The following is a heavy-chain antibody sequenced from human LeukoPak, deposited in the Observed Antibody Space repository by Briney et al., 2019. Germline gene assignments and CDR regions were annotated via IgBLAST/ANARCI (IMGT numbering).Heavy chain of an antibody. V-gene: IGHV3-43*02. D-gene: IGHD3-3*01. J-gene: IGHJ5*02. CDR2: ISGVGGST. Sequence: GGSLRLSSAASGFTFDDYAMHWARQAPGKGLELVSLISGVGGSTYYADSVKGGFTISRDNSKNSVYLQMNSLRTEDAALYYCVKEAIFGAVIRWFDPWGQGTLVTVSS. CDR1: GFTFDDYA. CDR3: VKEAIFGAVIRWFDP.